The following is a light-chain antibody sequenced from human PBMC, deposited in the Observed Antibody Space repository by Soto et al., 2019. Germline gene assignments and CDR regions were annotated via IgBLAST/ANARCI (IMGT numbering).Light chain of an antibody. J-gene: IGLJ1*01. CDR1: SSDIGPYNY. V-gene: IGLV2-14*01. Sequence: HSALTQPASVSGSPGQSITISCIGTSSDIGPYNYVSWYQQHPDKAPKLILYEVTNRPSGASDRFSGSKSGNAAFLTISGLQAEGEADYYCSSYSSSATPYVFGTGTKVTVL. CDR2: EVT. CDR3: SSYSSSATPYV.